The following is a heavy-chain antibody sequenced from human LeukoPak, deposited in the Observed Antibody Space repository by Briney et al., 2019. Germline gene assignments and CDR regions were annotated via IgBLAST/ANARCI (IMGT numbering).Heavy chain of an antibody. J-gene: IGHJ5*02. Sequence: ASVKVSCKASGFTFTSYDINWVRQAAGQGLEWMGWMNPNNGNTGYAQKFQGRVTMTRDTTISTAYMELRSLRSEDTAVYYRVRDGEGVAISVNYWFDPWGQGTLVTVSS. V-gene: IGHV1-8*01. D-gene: IGHD3-10*01. CDR1: GFTFTSYD. CDR2: MNPNNGNT. CDR3: VRDGEGVAISVNYWFDP.